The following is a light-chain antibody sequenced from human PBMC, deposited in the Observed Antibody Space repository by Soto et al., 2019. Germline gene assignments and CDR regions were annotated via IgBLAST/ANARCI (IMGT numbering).Light chain of an antibody. J-gene: IGKJ1*01. CDR3: QQYGRSPRT. CDR2: GAS. V-gene: IGKV3-20*01. CDR1: QSVSSY. Sequence: EIGLTQSPATLSFSPGERATLSCRASQSVSSYLAWYQQKPGQAPRLLIYGASSRATGIPDRFSGSGSGTDFTLTISRLEPEDFAVYYCQQYGRSPRTFGQGTKVDIK.